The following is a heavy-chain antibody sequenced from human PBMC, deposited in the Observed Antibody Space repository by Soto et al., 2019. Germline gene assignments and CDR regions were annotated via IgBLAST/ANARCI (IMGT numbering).Heavy chain of an antibody. CDR3: ARDRKGSWFDAFDI. V-gene: IGHV1-18*04. J-gene: IGHJ3*02. D-gene: IGHD6-13*01. Sequence: EASVKVSCKASGYTFTSHGISWVRQAPGQGLEWMGWISGSNGNTNYAQKLQGRVTLATDTSTSTAYMELTSLRSDDTAIYYCARDRKGSWFDAFDIWGQGTVVTVSS. CDR2: ISGSNGNT. CDR1: GYTFTSHG.